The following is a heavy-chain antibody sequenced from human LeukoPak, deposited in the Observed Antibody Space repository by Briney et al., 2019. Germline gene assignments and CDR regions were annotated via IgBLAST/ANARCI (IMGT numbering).Heavy chain of an antibody. J-gene: IGHJ4*02. Sequence: GESLRLSCAASGFTFSNFGMHWVRQAPGKGLEWVAVISYDGKFTVYADSVKGRFTISRDNSKNTLYLHMTSLRGGDTALYYCAKERDYRVSTSCDYWGQGTQVTVAS. CDR1: GFTFSNFG. V-gene: IGHV3-30*18. CDR2: ISYDGKFT. CDR3: AKERDYRVSTSCDY. D-gene: IGHD3-10*01.